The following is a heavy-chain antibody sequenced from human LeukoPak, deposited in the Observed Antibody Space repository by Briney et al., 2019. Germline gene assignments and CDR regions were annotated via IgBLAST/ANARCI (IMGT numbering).Heavy chain of an antibody. V-gene: IGHV4-34*01. CDR2: INHSGST. CDR1: GGSFSGCY. Sequence: SETLSLTCAVYGGSFSGCYWSWIRQPPGKGLEWIGEINHSGSTNYNPSLKSRVTISVDTSKNQFSLKLSSVTAADTAVYYCARGRAWLRFFDYWGQGTLVTVSS. CDR3: ARGRAWLRFFDY. J-gene: IGHJ4*02. D-gene: IGHD5-12*01.